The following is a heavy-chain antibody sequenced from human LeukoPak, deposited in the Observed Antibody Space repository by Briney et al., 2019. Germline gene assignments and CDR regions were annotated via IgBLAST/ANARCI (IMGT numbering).Heavy chain of an antibody. CDR3: ARASNYDFWSGSALYYYMDV. CDR1: GGSISSYY. CDR2: IYYSGST. J-gene: IGHJ6*03. Sequence: KPSETQSLTCTVSGGSISSYYWSWIRQPPGKGLEWIGYIYYSGSTNYNPSLKSRVTISVDTSKNQFSLKLSSVTAADTAVYYCARASNYDFWSGSALYYYMDVWGKGTTVTVSS. V-gene: IGHV4-59*01. D-gene: IGHD3-3*01.